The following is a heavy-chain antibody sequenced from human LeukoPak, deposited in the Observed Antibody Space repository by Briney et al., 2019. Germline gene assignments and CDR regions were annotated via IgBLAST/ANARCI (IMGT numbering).Heavy chain of an antibody. J-gene: IGHJ4*02. CDR3: AVTMVRGVIKGGVFDY. CDR1: GGSFSGYY. D-gene: IGHD3-10*01. CDR2: INHSGST. Sequence: SETLSLTCAVYGGSFSGYYWSWIRQPPGKGLEWIGEINHSGSTNYNPSLESRVTISVDTSKNQFSLKLSSVTAADTAVYYCAVTMVRGVIKGGVFDYWGQGTLVTVSS. V-gene: IGHV4-34*01.